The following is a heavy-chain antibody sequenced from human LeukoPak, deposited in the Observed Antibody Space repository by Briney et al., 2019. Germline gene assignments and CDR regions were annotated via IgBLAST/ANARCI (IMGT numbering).Heavy chain of an antibody. D-gene: IGHD6-19*01. Sequence: KPSETLSLTCTVSGGSISSRSYYWGWIRQPPGKGLEWIGSIYHSGSTYYNPSLKSRVTISVDTSKNQFSLKLSSVTAADTAVYYCARSDNSDALDAFDIWGQGTMVTVSS. J-gene: IGHJ3*02. V-gene: IGHV4-39*07. CDR3: ARSDNSDALDAFDI. CDR2: IYHSGST. CDR1: GGSISSRSYY.